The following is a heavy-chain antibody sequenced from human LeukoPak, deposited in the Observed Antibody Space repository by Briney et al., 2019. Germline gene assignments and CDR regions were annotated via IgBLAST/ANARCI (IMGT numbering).Heavy chain of an antibody. V-gene: IGHV4-30-4*08. CDR1: GGSISSGDYY. J-gene: IGHJ4*02. D-gene: IGHD7-27*01. Sequence: SQTLSLTCTVSGGSISSGDYYWSWIRQPPGKGLEWIGYIYYSGSTYYNPSLKSRVTISVDTSKHQFSLKLSSVTAADTAVYYCARAGPNWDFDYWGQGTLVTVSS. CDR3: ARAGPNWDFDY. CDR2: IYYSGST.